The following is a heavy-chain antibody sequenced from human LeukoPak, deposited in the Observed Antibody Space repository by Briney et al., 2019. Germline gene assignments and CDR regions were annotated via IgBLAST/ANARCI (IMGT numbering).Heavy chain of an antibody. Sequence: ASVKVSCKASGYTFTGYYMHWVRQAPGQGLEWMGWINPNSGGTNYAPKFQGRVTITRDTSISTVYMELSRLTSDDTALYYCARVRPYSSGWNFDYWGQGTLVTVSS. CDR2: INPNSGGT. J-gene: IGHJ4*02. D-gene: IGHD6-19*01. V-gene: IGHV1-2*02. CDR1: GYTFTGYY. CDR3: ARVRPYSSGWNFDY.